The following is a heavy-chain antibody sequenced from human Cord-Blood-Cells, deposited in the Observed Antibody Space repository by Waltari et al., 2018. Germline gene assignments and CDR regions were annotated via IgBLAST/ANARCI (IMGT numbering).Heavy chain of an antibody. J-gene: IGHJ4*02. V-gene: IGHV3-9*01. CDR2: ISWNSGSI. CDR3: AKDLNSGWYYFDY. CDR1: GFTFDDYA. D-gene: IGHD6-19*01. Sequence: EVQLVESGGGLVQPGRSLRLSCAASGFTFDDYAMHWVRQAPGKGLEWVSGISWNSGSIGYADSVKGRFTISRDNAKNSLYLQMNSLRAEDTALYYCAKDLNSGWYYFDYWGQGTLVTVSS.